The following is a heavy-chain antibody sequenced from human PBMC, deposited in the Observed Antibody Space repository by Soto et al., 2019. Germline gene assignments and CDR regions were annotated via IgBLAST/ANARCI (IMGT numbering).Heavy chain of an antibody. V-gene: IGHV4-39*01. CDR3: ARHVRQVNDETGEPPYYFDY. J-gene: IGHJ4*02. D-gene: IGHD7-27*01. Sequence: SETLSLTCTVSGGSISSSSYYWGWIRQPPGKGLEWIGSIYYSGSTYYNPSLKSRVTISVDTSKNQFSLKLSSVTAADTAVYYCARHVRQVNDETGEPPYYFDYWGQGTLVTISS. CDR1: GGSISSSSYY. CDR2: IYYSGST.